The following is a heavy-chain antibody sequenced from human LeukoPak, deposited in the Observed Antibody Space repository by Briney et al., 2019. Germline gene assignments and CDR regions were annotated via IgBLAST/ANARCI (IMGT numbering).Heavy chain of an antibody. Sequence: GGSLRLSCAASGFTFSSYEMNWVRQAPGKGLEWVSYISSSGSTIYYADSVKGRFTISRDSAKNSLYLQMNSLRAEDTAVYYCARAMVRGVIIHYYYYGMDVWGKGTTVTVSS. CDR2: ISSSGSTI. J-gene: IGHJ6*04. D-gene: IGHD3-10*01. CDR1: GFTFSSYE. CDR3: ARAMVRGVIIHYYYYGMDV. V-gene: IGHV3-48*03.